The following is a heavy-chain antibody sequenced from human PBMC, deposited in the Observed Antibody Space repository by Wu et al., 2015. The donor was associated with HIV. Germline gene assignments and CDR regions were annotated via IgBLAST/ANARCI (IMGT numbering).Heavy chain of an antibody. CDR3: ARDWQFQVTFGDFYMDI. Sequence: AQMVQSGTEVKKSGASLKISCMTAGYTFSAHYIHWVRQAPGQGLEWMGWINPATGDIKFVQTFQGRLAMTRDTTTDTVNLILASVKPNDTATYYCARDWQFQVTFGDFYMDIWGNGTTVIVS. J-gene: IGHJ6*03. CDR2: INPATGDI. V-gene: IGHV1-2*02. CDR1: GYTFSAHY. D-gene: IGHD3-3*01.